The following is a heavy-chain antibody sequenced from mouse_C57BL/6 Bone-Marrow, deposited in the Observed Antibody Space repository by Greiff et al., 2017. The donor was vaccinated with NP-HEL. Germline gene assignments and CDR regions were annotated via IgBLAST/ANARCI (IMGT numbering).Heavy chain of an antibody. D-gene: IGHD1-1*01. CDR2: INSDGGST. Sequence: EVKLQESGGGLVQPGESLKLSCESNEYEFPSHDMSWVRKTPEKRLELVAAINSDGGSTYYPDTMERRFIISRDNTKKTLYLQMSSLRSEDTALYYCARPPFITTVVPFAYWGQGTLVTVSA. CDR3: ARPPFITTVVPFAY. CDR1: EYEFPSHD. J-gene: IGHJ3*01. V-gene: IGHV5-2*01.